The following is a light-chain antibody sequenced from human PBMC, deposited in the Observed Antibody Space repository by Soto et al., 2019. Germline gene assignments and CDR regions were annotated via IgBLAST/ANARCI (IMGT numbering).Light chain of an antibody. V-gene: IGKV3-15*01. CDR3: QQYNNWPPFT. CDR2: GAS. CDR1: QSISSN. J-gene: IGKJ3*01. Sequence: EVVMTQSPATLSLSPGERATLSCRASQSISSNLAWYQQKPGQAPRLLIYGASTRATGIPARFSGSGSGTDFTLTISSLQSEDFALYYCQQYNNWPPFTFGPGTKVDIK.